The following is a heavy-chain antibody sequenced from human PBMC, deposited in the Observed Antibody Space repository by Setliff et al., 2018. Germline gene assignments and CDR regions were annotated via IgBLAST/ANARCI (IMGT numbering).Heavy chain of an antibody. J-gene: IGHJ4*02. CDR1: GFTFTAYS. CDR3: ARGAHYGDYIDDY. Sequence: GASVKVSCKTSGFTFTAYSMNWVRQAPGQRLEWTGRINAASGDTKYSQSFQGRVTISRDTSATTACMELSSLRSEDSAVYYCARGAHYGDYIDDYWGQGTLVTVSS. CDR2: INAASGDT. D-gene: IGHD4-17*01. V-gene: IGHV1-3*01.